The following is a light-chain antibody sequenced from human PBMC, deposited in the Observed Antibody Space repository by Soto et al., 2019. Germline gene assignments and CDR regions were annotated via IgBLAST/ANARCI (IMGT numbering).Light chain of an antibody. J-gene: IGLJ2*01. CDR2: EVS. CDR3: RSYTSSSPLE. Sequence: QSALTQPASVSGSPGQSITISCTGTSSDVGGYNYVSWYQQHPGKAPKLMIYEVSNRAAGVSNRFSGSKSGNTAPLTISGLPAEGEADDYCRSYTSSSPLEFGGGTKLNVL. CDR1: SSDVGGYNY. V-gene: IGLV2-14*01.